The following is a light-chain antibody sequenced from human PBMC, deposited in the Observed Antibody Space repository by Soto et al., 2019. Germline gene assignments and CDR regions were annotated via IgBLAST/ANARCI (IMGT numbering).Light chain of an antibody. Sequence: VLTQSPGTLSLSPAERATLSCRASQSVSSSYLAWYQQKPGQAPRLLIYAASSRATGIPDMFSGSGSGTDFTLTISRLEPEDFAVYFCHQYGTSPRTFGQGTKVVIK. V-gene: IGKV3-20*01. CDR2: AAS. CDR1: QSVSSSY. CDR3: HQYGTSPRT. J-gene: IGKJ1*01.